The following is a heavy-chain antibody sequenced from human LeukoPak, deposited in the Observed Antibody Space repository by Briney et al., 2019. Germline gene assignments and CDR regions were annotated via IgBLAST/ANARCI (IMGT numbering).Heavy chain of an antibody. CDR1: GGTFSSYA. Sequence: SVKVPCKASGGTFSSYAISWVRQAPGQGLEWMGRIIPILGIANYAQKFQGRVTITADKSTSTAYMELSSLRSEDTAVYYCARAMVLDYWGQGTLVTVSS. J-gene: IGHJ4*02. V-gene: IGHV1-69*04. D-gene: IGHD3-10*01. CDR3: ARAMVLDY. CDR2: IIPILGIA.